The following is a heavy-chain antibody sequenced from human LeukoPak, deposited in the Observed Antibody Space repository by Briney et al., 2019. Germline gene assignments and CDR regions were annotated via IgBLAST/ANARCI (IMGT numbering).Heavy chain of an antibody. D-gene: IGHD3-10*01. V-gene: IGHV4-34*01. CDR3: ARARYGSGSLDS. CDR1: GESFSGHY. J-gene: IGHJ4*02. Sequence: SETLSLTCAVYGESFSGHYWTWIRQPPGRGLDWIGEINHRGSSTSNPSLNNRVTISVDTSKNQSSLKLTSVTAADTAVYYCARARYGSGSLDSWGQGTLVTVSS. CDR2: INHRGSS.